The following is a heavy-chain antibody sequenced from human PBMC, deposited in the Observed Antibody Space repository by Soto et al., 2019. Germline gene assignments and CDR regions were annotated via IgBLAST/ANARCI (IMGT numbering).Heavy chain of an antibody. CDR2: ISYDGSNK. Sequence: PGGSLTLSCAASGFAFSSYAMHWVRQAPGKGLEWVAVISYDGSNKYYADSVKGRFTISRDNSKNTLYLQMNSLRAEDTAVYYCARDKRTRGYSYGYYYYYGMDVWGQGTTVTVSS. CDR3: ARDKRTRGYSYGYYYYYGMDV. J-gene: IGHJ6*02. V-gene: IGHV3-30-3*01. CDR1: GFAFSSYA. D-gene: IGHD5-18*01.